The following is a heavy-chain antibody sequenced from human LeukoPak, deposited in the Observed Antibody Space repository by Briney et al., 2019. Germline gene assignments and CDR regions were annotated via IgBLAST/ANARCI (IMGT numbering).Heavy chain of an antibody. CDR1: GYTFTGYY. V-gene: IGHV1-2*02. D-gene: IGHD3-22*01. CDR3: ARDRRGNYYDSSGYYYYFHF. Sequence: ASVKVSCKASGYTFTGYYMHWVRQAPGQGLEWMGWINPNSGGTNCAQNFQGRVTMTRDTSISTAYMELSRLRSDDTAVYYCARDRRGNYYDSSGYYYYFHFWGQGTLVTVSS. CDR2: INPNSGGT. J-gene: IGHJ4*02.